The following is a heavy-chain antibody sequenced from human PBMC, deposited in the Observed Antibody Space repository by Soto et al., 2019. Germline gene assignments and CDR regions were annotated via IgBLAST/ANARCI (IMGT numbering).Heavy chain of an antibody. D-gene: IGHD6-19*01. V-gene: IGHV3-30*18. Sequence: QVQLVESGGGVVQPGRSLRLSCAASEFTFSSYGMHWVRQAPGKGLEWVAVISYDGSKKYYADSVKGRFTISRDNSKNTLYLQMNSLRAEDTAVYYCAQIGSSGWCYWGQGTLVTVSS. CDR1: EFTFSSYG. CDR3: AQIGSSGWCY. J-gene: IGHJ4*02. CDR2: ISYDGSKK.